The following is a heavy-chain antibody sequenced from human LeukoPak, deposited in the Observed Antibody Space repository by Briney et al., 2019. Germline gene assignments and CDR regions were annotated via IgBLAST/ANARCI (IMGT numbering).Heavy chain of an antibody. CDR1: GFAFSGYA. J-gene: IGHJ4*02. Sequence: GGSLRLSCTVSGFAFSGYAMSWVRQAPGKGPGWVSSISARGDVTYSSDSVKGRFTISRDSSKRTLFLQMNSLRAEDTAVYYCAKVHYTASFPGSFPGRNYFDSWGQGSLVTVSS. D-gene: IGHD1-26*01. V-gene: IGHV3-23*01. CDR3: AKVHYTASFPGSFPGRNYFDS. CDR2: ISARGDVT.